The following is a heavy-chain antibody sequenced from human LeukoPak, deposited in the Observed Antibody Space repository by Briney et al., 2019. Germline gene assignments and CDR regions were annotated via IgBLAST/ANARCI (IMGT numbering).Heavy chain of an antibody. J-gene: IGHJ5*02. CDR1: KFTFSSYA. D-gene: IGHD2-2*01. CDR2: ISSGGSRT. V-gene: IGHV3-23*01. Sequence: GGSLRLSCVASKFTFSSYAMSWVRQAPGKGLEWVSAISSGGSRTYYADSVKGRFTVSRDNAQNTLYLQMNSLRAEDTAVYYCVRGYCSATSCYFSSSYNWFDPWGQGTLVTVSS. CDR3: VRGYCSATSCYFSSSYNWFDP.